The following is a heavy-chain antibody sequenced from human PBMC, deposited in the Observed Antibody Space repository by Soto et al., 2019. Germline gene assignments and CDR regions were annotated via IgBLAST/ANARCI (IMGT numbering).Heavy chain of an antibody. V-gene: IGHV3-66*01. J-gene: IGHJ3*01. CDR2: IYSGGNT. Sequence: EVQLVESGGGLVQPGGSLRLSCAASGLSVSSKSMSWVRQPPGKGLEWVSVIYSGGNTYYSDSVKGRFTISRDNSKNTLSLQMNNLRAEDTAVYYCARGGSVDAFYVWGQGTLVTVSS. CDR1: GLSVSSKS. D-gene: IGHD6-19*01. CDR3: ARGGSVDAFYV.